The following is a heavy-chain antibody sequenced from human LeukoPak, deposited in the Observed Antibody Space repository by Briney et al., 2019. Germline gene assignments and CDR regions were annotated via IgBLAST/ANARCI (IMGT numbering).Heavy chain of an antibody. CDR2: IYYSGST. CDR1: GGSISSGDYY. V-gene: IGHV4-30-4*08. Sequence: SETLSLTCSVYGGSISSGDYYWSWIRQPPGKGLEWIGYIYYSGSTYYNPSLKSRATISVDTSKNQFSLKLSSVTAADTAVYYCARDDSSGYALDYWGQGTLVTVSS. J-gene: IGHJ4*02. D-gene: IGHD3-22*01. CDR3: ARDDSSGYALDY.